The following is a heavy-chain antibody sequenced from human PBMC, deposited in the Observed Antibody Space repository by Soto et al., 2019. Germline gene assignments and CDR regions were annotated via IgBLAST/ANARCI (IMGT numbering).Heavy chain of an antibody. V-gene: IGHV3-11*01. CDR1: GCTFSDYY. CDR2: ISDSATTM. CDR3: ARDTAFISSGLFNP. D-gene: IGHD3-22*01. J-gene: IGHJ5*02. Sequence: GWLRRAGSASGCTFSDYYMSWIRQAPGKGLEWISHISDSATTMYYADSVKGRFTISRDNARKSLFLHMNSLRAEDTAVYYSARDTAFISSGLFNPWGQGTLVTVYS.